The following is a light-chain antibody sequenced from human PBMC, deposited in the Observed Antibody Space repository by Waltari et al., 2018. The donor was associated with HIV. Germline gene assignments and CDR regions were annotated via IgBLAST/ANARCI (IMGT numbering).Light chain of an antibody. CDR1: SNDVGGYNY. Sequence: QSALTQPASVSGSPGQSITISCTGSSNDVGGYNYVSWYQQHPGKAPRLMIYGVSTRPSGVSVRFSGSKSGDTASLTISGLQPEDEADYYCESYTSTSVWVFGGGTRLTVL. V-gene: IGLV2-14*03. CDR2: GVS. J-gene: IGLJ3*02. CDR3: ESYTSTSVWV.